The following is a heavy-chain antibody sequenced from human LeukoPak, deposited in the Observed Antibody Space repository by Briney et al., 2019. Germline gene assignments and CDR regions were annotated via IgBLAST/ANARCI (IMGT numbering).Heavy chain of an antibody. CDR1: GFTFDDYT. CDR3: AKGSYDSSGYPLDY. D-gene: IGHD3-22*01. Sequence: PGGSLRLSCAASGFTFDDYTMHWVRQAPGKGLEWVSLISWDGGSTYYADSVKGRFTISRDNSKNSLYLQMNSLRTEDTALYYCAKGSYDSSGYPLDYWGQGTLVTVSS. CDR2: ISWDGGST. J-gene: IGHJ4*02. V-gene: IGHV3-43*01.